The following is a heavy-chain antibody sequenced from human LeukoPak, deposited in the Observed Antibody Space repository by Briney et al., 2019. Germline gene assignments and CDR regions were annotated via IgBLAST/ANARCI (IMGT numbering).Heavy chain of an antibody. CDR3: ARSRTYGDYGRGLDY. D-gene: IGHD4-17*01. J-gene: IGHJ4*02. V-gene: IGHV3-74*01. Sequence: QAGGSLRLSCAASGFISSSYWMHWVRQPPGKGLVYIACINTDGFSTNYADSVKGRFTISRDNAKYTLYLQMNSLRAEDTAVYYCARSRTYGDYGRGLDYWGQGTLVTVSS. CDR1: GFISSSYW. CDR2: INTDGFST.